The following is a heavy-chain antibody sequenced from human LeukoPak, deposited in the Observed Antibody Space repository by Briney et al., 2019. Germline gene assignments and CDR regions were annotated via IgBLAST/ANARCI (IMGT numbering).Heavy chain of an antibody. CDR3: ARDGGEGVTHSGELYYYYYMDV. Sequence: GGSLRLSCAASGFTFSSYSMNWVRQAPGKGLEWVSSISSSSSYIYYADSVKGRFTTSRDNAKNSLYLQMNSMRAEEPAVYYCARDGGEGVTHSGELYYYYYMDVWGKGTTVTVSS. J-gene: IGHJ6*03. D-gene: IGHD3-16*01. CDR2: ISSSSSYI. CDR1: GFTFSSYS. V-gene: IGHV3-21*01.